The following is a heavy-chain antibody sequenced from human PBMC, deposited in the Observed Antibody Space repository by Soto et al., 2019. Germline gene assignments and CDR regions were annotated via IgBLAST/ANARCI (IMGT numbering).Heavy chain of an antibody. V-gene: IGHV3-21*01. CDR1: GFTFSSYS. CDR3: ARDSGTRGDY. CDR2: ISSSSSYI. Sequence: EVQLVESGGGLVKPGGSLRLSCAASGFTFSSYSMNWVRQAPGKGLEWVSSISSSSSYIYYADSVRGRFTISRDNAKNSLYLQMNSLRAEDTAVYYCARDSGTRGDYWGQGTLVTVSS. D-gene: IGHD1-1*01. J-gene: IGHJ4*02.